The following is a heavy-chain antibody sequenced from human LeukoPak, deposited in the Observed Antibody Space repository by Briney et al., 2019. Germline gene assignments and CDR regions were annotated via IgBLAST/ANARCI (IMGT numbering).Heavy chain of an antibody. CDR2: ISASGDST. J-gene: IGHJ4*02. V-gene: IGHV3-23*01. CDR1: GFTFSTCA. CDR3: AKDQGKEWTGLFDY. Sequence: PGGSLRLSCAASGFTFSTCAMSWVRQAPGKGLEWVSAISASGDSTYYADSVKGRFTISRDNSKNTLYLQMNSLRAEDTAVYYCAKDQGKEWTGLFDYWGQGTLVTVSS. D-gene: IGHD3/OR15-3a*01.